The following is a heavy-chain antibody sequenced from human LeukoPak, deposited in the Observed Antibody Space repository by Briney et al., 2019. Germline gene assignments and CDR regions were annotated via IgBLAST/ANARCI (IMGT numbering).Heavy chain of an antibody. D-gene: IGHD2-15*01. CDR3: ARGGISVAPYIEGRNWFDP. Sequence: SETLSLTCAVYGGSFSDYYWSWIRQPPGKGLEWIGEINHSGSTNYNPSLKSRVTISVDTSKNQFSLKLSSVTAADTAVYYCARGGISVAPYIEGRNWFDPWGQGTLVTVSS. CDR1: GGSFSDYY. J-gene: IGHJ5*02. V-gene: IGHV4-34*01. CDR2: INHSGST.